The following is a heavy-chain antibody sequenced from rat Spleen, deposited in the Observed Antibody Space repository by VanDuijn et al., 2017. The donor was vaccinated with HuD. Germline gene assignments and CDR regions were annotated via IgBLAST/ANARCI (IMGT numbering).Heavy chain of an antibody. Sequence: EVQLVESDGGLVQPGRSMKLSCAPSGFTFNNYWMSWIRQAPGKGLEWVASITNSGGSTYYPDSVKGRFTISRDNAKSTLYLQMDSLRSEDTASYYCARHLAGTASGYFDYWGQGVMVTVSS. CDR1: GFTFNNYW. CDR2: ITNSGGST. CDR3: ARHLAGTASGYFDY. V-gene: IGHV5-31*01. D-gene: IGHD2-7*01. J-gene: IGHJ2*01.